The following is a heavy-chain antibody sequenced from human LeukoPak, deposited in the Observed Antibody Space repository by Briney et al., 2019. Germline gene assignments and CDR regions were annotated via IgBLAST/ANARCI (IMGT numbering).Heavy chain of an antibody. D-gene: IGHD1-20*01. CDR2: IYHDGRI. CDR3: ARDTSPGITGTY. J-gene: IGHJ4*02. CDR1: GYSITNGYY. V-gene: IGHV4-38-2*02. Sequence: SETLSLTCTVSGYSITNGYYWGWIRQPPGKGLEWIGSIYHDGRIDYNPSLKSRVTISRDTTNDQFSLKLSSVTAADTAMYYCARDTSPGITGTYWGQGTLVTVSS.